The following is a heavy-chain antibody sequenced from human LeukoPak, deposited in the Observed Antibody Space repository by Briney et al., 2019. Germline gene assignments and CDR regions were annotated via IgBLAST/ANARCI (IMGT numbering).Heavy chain of an antibody. V-gene: IGHV3-21*01. CDR1: GFTFSSYS. J-gene: IGHJ4*02. D-gene: IGHD3-10*01. CDR3: ARDPTLYYGSGIIEGY. CDR2: IFSSSRYI. Sequence: RGCLRLSCAASGFTFSSYSMNWVRQAPGKGLEWVSSIFSSSRYIYYADSVKGRFTISRDNAKNSLYLQMNSLRAEDTAVYYCARDPTLYYGSGIIEGYWGQGTLVTAAS.